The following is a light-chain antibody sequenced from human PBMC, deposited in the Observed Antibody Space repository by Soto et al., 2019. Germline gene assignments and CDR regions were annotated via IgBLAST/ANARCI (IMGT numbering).Light chain of an antibody. CDR1: QTITSPY. CDR2: GAS. J-gene: IGKJ5*01. V-gene: IGKV3-20*01. Sequence: FVLTQSPGTLSLSPGERVTLSCRASQTITSPYLAWYQQKPGQAPRLLIYGASSRAPGIPDRFSGSGSGTDFSLTISRVEPEDFAVYYCEHYTASRPVTFRQGTRLEI. CDR3: EHYTASRPVT.